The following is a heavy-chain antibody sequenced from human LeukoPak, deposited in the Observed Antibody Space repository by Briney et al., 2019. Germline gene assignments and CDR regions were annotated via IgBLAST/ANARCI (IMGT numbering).Heavy chain of an antibody. Sequence: SETLSLTCTVSGGSISSYYWSWTRQPPGKGLEWIGYIYYSGSTNYNPSLKSRVTISVDTSKNQFSLKLSSVTAADTAVYYCARHYYYDSSGYQFDYWGQGTLDTVSS. CDR1: GGSISSYY. CDR2: IYYSGST. CDR3: ARHYYYDSSGYQFDY. J-gene: IGHJ4*02. D-gene: IGHD3-22*01. V-gene: IGHV4-59*08.